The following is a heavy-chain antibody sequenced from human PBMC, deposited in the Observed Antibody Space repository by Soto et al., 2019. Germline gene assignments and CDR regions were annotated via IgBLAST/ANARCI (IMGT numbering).Heavy chain of an antibody. J-gene: IGHJ6*02. Sequence: PGGSLRLSCAASGFTFSSDAMSWVRQAPGKGLEWVSAISGSGGSTYYADSVKGRFTISRDNSKNTLYLQMNSLRAEDTAVYYCAKTGFSPGYYGIEVWGQGTTVTVSS. CDR3: AKTGFSPGYYGIEV. V-gene: IGHV3-23*01. CDR2: ISGSGGST. CDR1: GFTFSSDA.